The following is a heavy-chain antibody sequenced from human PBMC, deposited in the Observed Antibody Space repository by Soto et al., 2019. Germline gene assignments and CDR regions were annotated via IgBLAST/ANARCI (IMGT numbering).Heavy chain of an antibody. J-gene: IGHJ5*02. CDR3: GRGGYYSVS. Sequence: GGSLRLSCAASGFTFNRYWMNWVRQAPGKGLEWVTNINQDGSDKYHMESVKGRFTISRDNAKNSLYLQMNSLRVEDTAVYYYGRGGYYSVSWGQGVLVTVSS. CDR2: INQDGSDK. CDR1: GFTFNRYW. V-gene: IGHV3-7*04. D-gene: IGHD3-3*01.